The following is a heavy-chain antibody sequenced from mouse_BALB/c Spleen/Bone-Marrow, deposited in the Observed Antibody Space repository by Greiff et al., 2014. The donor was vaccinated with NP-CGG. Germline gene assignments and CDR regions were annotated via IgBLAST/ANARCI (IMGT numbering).Heavy chain of an antibody. D-gene: IGHD2-1*01. CDR1: GFTFSSYG. V-gene: IGHV5-6-3*01. Sequence: DVTLVESGGGLVQPGGSLKLSCAASGFTFSSYGMSWVRQTPDKRLELVATINSNGGSTYYPDSVKGRFTISRDTAKNTLYLQMSSLKSEETAMYYCVRGNYGNYVDYFDFWGQGTTLTVSS. CDR2: INSNGGST. J-gene: IGHJ2*01. CDR3: VRGNYGNYVDYFDF.